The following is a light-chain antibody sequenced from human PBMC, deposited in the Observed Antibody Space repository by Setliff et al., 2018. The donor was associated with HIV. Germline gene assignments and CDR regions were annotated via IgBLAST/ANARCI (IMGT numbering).Light chain of an antibody. CDR1: QSVLYSSNNKNY. CDR2: WAS. V-gene: IGKV4-1*01. J-gene: IGKJ3*01. CDR3: QQYYSVPQT. Sequence: DIVMTQSPDSLAVSLGERATINCKSSQSVLYSSNNKNYLAWYQQKPGQPPKLLIYWASTRESGVPDRFSANGSVTDFTLTISSLQAEDVAVYYCQQYYSVPQTFGPGTKVDIK.